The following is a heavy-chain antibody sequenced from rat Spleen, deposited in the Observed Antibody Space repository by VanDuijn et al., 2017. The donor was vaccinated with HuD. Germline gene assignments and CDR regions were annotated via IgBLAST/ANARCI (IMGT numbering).Heavy chain of an antibody. CDR2: ISTSGGST. V-gene: IGHV5-46*01. D-gene: IGHD4-3*01. CDR1: GFTFSSLP. Sequence: EVQLVESGGGLVQPGRSLKLSCAASGFTFSSLPMAWVRQAPTKGLEWVATISTSGGSTYYRDSVKGRFTISRDNAQNTLYLQMNSLRSEDTATYYCTTGDSGYFDYWGQGVMVTVSS. J-gene: IGHJ2*01. CDR3: TTGDSGYFDY.